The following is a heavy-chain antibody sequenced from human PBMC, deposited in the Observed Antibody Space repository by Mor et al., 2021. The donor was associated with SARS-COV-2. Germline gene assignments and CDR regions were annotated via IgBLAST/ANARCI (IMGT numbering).Heavy chain of an antibody. V-gene: IGHV4-34*01. J-gene: IGHJ4*02. D-gene: IGHD6-13*01. CDR2: INHSGST. CDR3: ARGSRIAAAGTTRFDY. Sequence: WIRQPPGKGLEWSGEINHSGSTNYNPSLKSRVTISVDTSKNQFSLKLSSVTAADTAVYYCARGSRIAAAGTTRFDYWGQGT.